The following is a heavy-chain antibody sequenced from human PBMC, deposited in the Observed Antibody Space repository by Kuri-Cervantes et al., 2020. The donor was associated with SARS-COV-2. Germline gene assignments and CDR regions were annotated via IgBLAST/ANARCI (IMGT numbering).Heavy chain of an antibody. Sequence: ASVKVSCKASGYTFTSYGISWVRQAPGQGLEWMGWISAYNGNTNYAQKLQGRVTITADESTSTAYMELSSLRSEDTAVYYCVKGLLSRPNQRGYFDYWGQGTLVTVSS. CDR1: GYTFTSYG. V-gene: IGHV1-18*01. CDR3: VKGLLSRPNQRGYFDY. D-gene: IGHD6-13*01. J-gene: IGHJ4*02. CDR2: ISAYNGNT.